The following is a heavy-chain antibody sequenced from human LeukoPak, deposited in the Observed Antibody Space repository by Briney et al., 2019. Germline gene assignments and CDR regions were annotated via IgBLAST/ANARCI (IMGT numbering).Heavy chain of an antibody. CDR1: GGSISSHY. Sequence: PSETLSLTCTVSGGSISSHYWSWIRQPPGKGLEWIGYIYYIGSTNYNPSLKSRVTISVDTSKNQFSLKLSSVTAADTAVYYCAREMYYYDSSGYYYNYYMDVWGKGTTVTVSS. D-gene: IGHD3-22*01. CDR3: AREMYYYDSSGYYYNYYMDV. V-gene: IGHV4-59*11. CDR2: IYYIGST. J-gene: IGHJ6*03.